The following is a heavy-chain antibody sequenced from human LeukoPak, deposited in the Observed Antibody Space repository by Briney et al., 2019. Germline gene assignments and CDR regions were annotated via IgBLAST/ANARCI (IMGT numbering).Heavy chain of an antibody. J-gene: IGHJ4*02. V-gene: IGHV3-23*01. CDR2: ISDNGGGA. D-gene: IGHD4/OR15-4a*01. CDR1: GFIFRNYA. CDR3: AKESGPLGAPLYDN. Sequence: PGGSLRLSCGASGFIFRNYAMSWVRQAPGEGLKWVAGISDNGGGAYYAESLKGRFTISRDNSKNMLYLQMNSLRVEDTAVYYCAKESGPLGAPLYDNWGRGILVTASS.